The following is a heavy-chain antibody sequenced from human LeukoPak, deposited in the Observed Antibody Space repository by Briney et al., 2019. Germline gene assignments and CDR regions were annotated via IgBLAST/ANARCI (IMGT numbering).Heavy chain of an antibody. J-gene: IGHJ6*02. CDR1: GYTFTSYY. D-gene: IGHD3-16*01. CDR2: INPSGGST. V-gene: IGHV1-46*01. CDR3: ARGSYVSISRYYYYGMDV. Sequence: ASVKVSCKASGYTFTSYYMHWVRQAPGQGLEWMGIINPSGGSTSYAQKFQGRVTMTRDTSTSTVYMELSSLRFEDTAVYYCARGSYVSISRYYYYGMDVWGQGTTVTVSS.